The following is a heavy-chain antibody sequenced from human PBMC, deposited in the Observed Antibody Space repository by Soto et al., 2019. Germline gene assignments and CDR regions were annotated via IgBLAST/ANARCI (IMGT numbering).Heavy chain of an antibody. CDR3: ARGRDYYGSGSPSYYYGMDV. CDR1: CGNFIGFY. Sequence: SEPISLTCAVFCGNFIGFYWRWIRQPPGKGVEWIGEINHSGSTNYNPSLKSRVTISVDTSKNQFSLKLSSVTAADTAVYYCARGRDYYGSGSPSYYYGMDVWGQGTTVTVSS. V-gene: IGHV4-34*01. J-gene: IGHJ6*02. D-gene: IGHD3-10*01. CDR2: INHSGST.